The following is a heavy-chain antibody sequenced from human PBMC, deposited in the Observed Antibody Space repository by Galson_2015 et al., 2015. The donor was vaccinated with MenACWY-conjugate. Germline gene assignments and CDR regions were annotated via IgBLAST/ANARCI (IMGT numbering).Heavy chain of an antibody. J-gene: IGHJ6*03. Sequence: SLRLSCAASGFTFNNYWMSWVRQVPGKGPEWVANIKQDGSEKYYVDSVRGRFTISRDNAKNSLYLQMNSLRAEDTAVYYCARVFDTWYMDVWGEGTTVTVSS. CDR2: IKQDGSEK. D-gene: IGHD3-3*01. V-gene: IGHV3-7*03. CDR3: ARVFDTWYMDV. CDR1: GFTFNNYW.